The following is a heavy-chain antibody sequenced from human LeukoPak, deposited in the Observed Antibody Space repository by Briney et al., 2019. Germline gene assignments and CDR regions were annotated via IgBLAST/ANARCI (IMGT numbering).Heavy chain of an antibody. V-gene: IGHV4-39*01. CDR3: ARINWGIYYYYGMDV. CDR1: GFTFSSYA. Sequence: GSLRLSCAASGFTFSSYAMSWVRQPPGKGLEWIGSIYYSGSTYYKSSLKSRVTISVDTSKNQFSLKLTSVTAADTAVYFCARINWGIYYYYGMDVWGQGTTVTVSS. CDR2: IYYSGST. J-gene: IGHJ6*02. D-gene: IGHD7-27*01.